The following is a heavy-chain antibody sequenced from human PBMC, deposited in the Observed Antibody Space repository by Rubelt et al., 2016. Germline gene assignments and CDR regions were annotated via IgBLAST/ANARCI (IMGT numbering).Heavy chain of an antibody. CDR2: ISWNCGSI. CDR1: GFTFDDYA. V-gene: IGHV3-9*01. CDR3: ARFNGNKVGVDV. D-gene: IGHD3-16*01. J-gene: IGHJ6*02. Sequence: EVQLVESGGGLVQPGRSLRLSCAASGFTFDDYAMHWARQAPGKGLEWVSGISWNCGSIGFGAFVRGRCTISRDNAKNSLYLQMNSLRAEDTALYYCARFNGNKVGVDVWGQGTTVTVSS.